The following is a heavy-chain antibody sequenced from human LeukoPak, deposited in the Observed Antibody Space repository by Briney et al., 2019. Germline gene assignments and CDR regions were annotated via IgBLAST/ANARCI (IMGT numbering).Heavy chain of an antibody. Sequence: PSETLSLTCTVSGGSISSSSYYWGWIRQPPGKGLEWIGSIYYSGSTYYNPSLKSRVTISVDTSKNQFSLKLSSVTAADTAVYYCARGVWDYYDSSGYLNWFDPWGQGTLVTVSS. CDR1: GGSISSSSYY. CDR3: ARGVWDYYDSSGYLNWFDP. J-gene: IGHJ5*02. V-gene: IGHV4-39*07. CDR2: IYYSGST. D-gene: IGHD3-22*01.